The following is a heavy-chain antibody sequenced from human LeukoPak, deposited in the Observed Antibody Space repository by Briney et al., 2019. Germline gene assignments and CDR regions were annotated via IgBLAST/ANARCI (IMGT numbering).Heavy chain of an antibody. D-gene: IGHD2/OR15-2a*01. Sequence: ASVKVSCKASGYTFTSYGISWVRQAPGQGLEWMGWISAYNGNTNYAQKLQGRVTMTTDTSTSTAYMELSSLRSEDTAVYYCAGGDSTNDAFDIWGQGTMVTVSS. CDR1: GYTFTSYG. J-gene: IGHJ3*02. CDR2: ISAYNGNT. V-gene: IGHV1-18*01. CDR3: AGGDSTNDAFDI.